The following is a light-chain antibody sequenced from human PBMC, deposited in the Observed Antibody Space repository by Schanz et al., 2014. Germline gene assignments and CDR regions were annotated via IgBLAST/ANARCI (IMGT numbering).Light chain of an antibody. CDR1: SSDVGGYNY. J-gene: IGLJ3*02. V-gene: IGLV2-14*03. Sequence: QSALTQPASVSGSPGQSITISCTGTSSDVGGYNYVSWYQQHPGKGPKVLIYDVSDRPSGVSNHFSGSKSGDTAYLTISGLQAEDEADYYCSSYTSTNTLEVFGGGTKVTVL. CDR2: DVS. CDR3: SSYTSTNTLEV.